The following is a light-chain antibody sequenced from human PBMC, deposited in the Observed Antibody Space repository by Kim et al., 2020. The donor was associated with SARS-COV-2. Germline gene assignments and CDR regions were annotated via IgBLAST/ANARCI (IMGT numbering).Light chain of an antibody. CDR1: ANNVGTYDY. J-gene: IGLJ1*01. CDR2: DVI. V-gene: IGLV2-14*01. CDR3: SSYTITSTYV. Sequence: QSALNQPASVSGSPGQSITISCTGTANNVGTYDYVSWYQQRPGKAPKLIIYDVIKRPSGVSDRFSGSKSGNTASLTISGLQSDDEADYFCSSYTITSTYVFGTGTDVTVL.